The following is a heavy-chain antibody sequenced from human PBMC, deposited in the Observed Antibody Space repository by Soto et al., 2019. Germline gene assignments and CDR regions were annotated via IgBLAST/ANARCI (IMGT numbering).Heavy chain of an antibody. D-gene: IGHD3-10*01. CDR1: GGSFSGYY. CDR2: INHSGST. Sequence: SETLSLTCAVYGGSFSGYYWSWIRQPPGKGLEWIGEINHSGSTNYNPSLKSRVTISVDTSKNQFSLKLSSVTAADTAVYYRARRAAFLPITMVRGVIRSWFDPWGQGTLVTVSS. V-gene: IGHV4-34*01. J-gene: IGHJ5*02. CDR3: ARRAAFLPITMVRGVIRSWFDP.